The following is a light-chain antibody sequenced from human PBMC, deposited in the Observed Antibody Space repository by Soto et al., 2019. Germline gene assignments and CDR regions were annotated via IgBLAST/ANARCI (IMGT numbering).Light chain of an antibody. J-gene: IGLJ1*01. CDR1: SSDVGGYNY. Sequence: QSALTQPASVSGSPGQSITISCTGTSSDVGGYNYVSWYQHHPGQAPKLMIYEVSNRPSGVSNRFSGSKSGNTASLTISGRQADDEADDYCSSYTSGSPLVFGTGTKVTV. V-gene: IGLV2-14*01. CDR3: SSYTSGSPLV. CDR2: EVS.